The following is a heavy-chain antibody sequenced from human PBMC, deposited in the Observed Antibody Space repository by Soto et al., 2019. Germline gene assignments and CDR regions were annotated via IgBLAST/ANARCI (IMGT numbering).Heavy chain of an antibody. V-gene: IGHV3-30-3*01. D-gene: IGHD1-26*01. CDR1: GFTFSSYA. CDR2: ISYDGSNK. Sequence: GGSLRLSCAASGFTFSSYAMHWVRQAPGKGLEWVAVISYDGSNKYYADSVKGRFTISRDNSENTLFLQMNNLRDEDTALYYCARPYSGNYYGSYFDDWGQGTLVTVSS. J-gene: IGHJ4*02. CDR3: ARPYSGNYYGSYFDD.